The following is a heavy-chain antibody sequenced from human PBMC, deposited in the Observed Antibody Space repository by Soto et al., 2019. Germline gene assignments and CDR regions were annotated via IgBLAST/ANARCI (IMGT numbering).Heavy chain of an antibody. V-gene: IGHV3-11*01. D-gene: IGHD5-18*01. J-gene: IGHJ4*02. CDR2: INPSISTI. Sequence: VGPLRLSYAASGCTCIDYYMSWIRQAPGKGLEWVSFINPSISTIYYADSVKGRFTISRDNAKNSLYLQMNSLRAEDTAVYYCVREAITAMVFDYWGQGALVTV. CDR1: GCTCIDYY. CDR3: VREAITAMVFDY.